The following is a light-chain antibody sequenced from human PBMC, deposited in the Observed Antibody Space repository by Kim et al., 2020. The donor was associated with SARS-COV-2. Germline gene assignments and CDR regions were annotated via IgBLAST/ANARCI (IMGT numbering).Light chain of an antibody. J-gene: IGKJ4*01. CDR2: DAS. V-gene: IGKV3-11*01. CDR1: QSVDSC. Sequence: LSPGGRATLSCRASQSVDSCLAWYQQKPGQAPRLLIYDASNRATGIPARFSGSGSGTDFTLTISSLEPEDFALYYCQQRNNWPLTFGGGTKVDIK. CDR3: QQRNNWPLT.